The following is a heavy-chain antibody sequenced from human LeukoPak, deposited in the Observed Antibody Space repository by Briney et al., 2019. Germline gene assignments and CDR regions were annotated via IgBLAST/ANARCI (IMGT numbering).Heavy chain of an antibody. V-gene: IGHV4-59*12. D-gene: IGHD3-9*01. CDR1: GGSISRYY. Sequence: SETLSLTCIVSGGSISRYYWNWIRQPPGKGLEWIGYIYYSGSTNYNPSLKSRVTISIDTSKNQLSLKLSSVTAADTAVYYCARGAHYYDILTGYPRPQYYFDYWGQGTLVTVSS. J-gene: IGHJ4*02. CDR3: ARGAHYYDILTGYPRPQYYFDY. CDR2: IYYSGST.